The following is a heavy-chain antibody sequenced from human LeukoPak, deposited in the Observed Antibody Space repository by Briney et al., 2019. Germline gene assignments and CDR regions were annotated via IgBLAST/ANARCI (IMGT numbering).Heavy chain of an antibody. D-gene: IGHD3-10*01. CDR3: AKDPPIRGVIKDAYDY. J-gene: IGHJ4*02. CDR2: ISSSGSTI. V-gene: IGHV3-48*03. CDR1: GFTLSSYE. Sequence: GGSLRLSCAASGFTLSSYEMNWFRQAPGKGLEWVSYISSSGSTIYYADSVKGRFTISRDNSKNTLYLQMNSLRAEDTAVYYCAKDPPIRGVIKDAYDYWGQGTLITVSS.